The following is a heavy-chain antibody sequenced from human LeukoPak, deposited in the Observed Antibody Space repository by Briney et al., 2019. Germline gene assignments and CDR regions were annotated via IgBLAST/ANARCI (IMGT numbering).Heavy chain of an antibody. D-gene: IGHD3-10*01. CDR2: ISGSGGST. CDR3: AKDGRVLWFGELFF. Sequence: PGGSLRLSCAASGFTFSSYAMSWVRQAPGKGLEWVSAISGSGGSTYYADSVKGRFTISRDNSKNTLYLQMNSLRAEDTAVYYCAKDGRVLWFGELFFGGQGTLVTASS. V-gene: IGHV3-23*01. CDR1: GFTFSSYA. J-gene: IGHJ4*02.